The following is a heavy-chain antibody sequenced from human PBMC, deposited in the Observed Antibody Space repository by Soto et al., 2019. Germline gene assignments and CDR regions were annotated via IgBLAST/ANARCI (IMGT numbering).Heavy chain of an antibody. CDR2: IFYTGTT. Sequence: PSDTLSLTCSVSGGSINYNSYHWGWIRQPPGQGLEWIGSIFYTGTTFYNPSLESRVTMSVDTSKNSFSLHLTSVTAADTAVYFCARLVVVAPVANVWGQGTLVTVSS. CDR3: ARLVVVAPVANV. D-gene: IGHD2-2*01. V-gene: IGHV4-39*02. J-gene: IGHJ4*02. CDR1: GGSINYNSYH.